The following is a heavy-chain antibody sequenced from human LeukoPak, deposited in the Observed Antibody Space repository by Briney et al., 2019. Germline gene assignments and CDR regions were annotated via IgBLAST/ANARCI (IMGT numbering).Heavy chain of an antibody. CDR3: AKDHRYYDSSGYTDAFDI. J-gene: IGHJ3*02. D-gene: IGHD3-22*01. CDR2: ISGSGGST. CDR1: GFTFSSYA. V-gene: IGHV3-23*01. Sequence: GGSLRLSCAASGFTFSSYAMSWVRQAPGKGLEWVSAISGSGGSTYYADSVKGRFTISRDNSKNTLYLQMNSLRAEDTAVYYCAKDHRYYDSSGYTDAFDIWGQGTMVTVSS.